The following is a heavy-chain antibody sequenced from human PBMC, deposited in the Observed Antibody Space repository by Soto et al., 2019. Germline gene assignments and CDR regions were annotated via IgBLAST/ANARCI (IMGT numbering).Heavy chain of an antibody. CDR1: GASVISATYY. CDR3: ARVLPGIAAAYDAFDV. D-gene: IGHD6-13*01. Sequence: QVQLQESGPGLVKPSETLSLTCTVSGASVISATYYWSWIRQPPGKGLEWIGYIYYDGGTTYNSSLKSRVTISTATSRSQLSPQLTSATPADTAVYYCARVLPGIAAAYDAFDVWGQGTMVTVSS. J-gene: IGHJ3*01. V-gene: IGHV4-61*01. CDR2: IYYDGGT.